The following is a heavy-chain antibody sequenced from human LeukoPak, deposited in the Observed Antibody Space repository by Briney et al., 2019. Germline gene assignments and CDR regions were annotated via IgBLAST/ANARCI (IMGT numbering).Heavy chain of an antibody. D-gene: IGHD5-18*01. V-gene: IGHV4-59*01. CDR1: GGSISGYH. J-gene: IGHJ4*02. CDR3: TTIKRGDIFGYFDF. Sequence: SETLSLTCTVSGGSISGYHWNWIRQTPGKGLEWIGYMYYTGVSNYNPSLKSRVAISVDSSKNQFSLKVTSVTAADTAIYYCTTIKRGDIFGYFDFWGQGALVTVSS. CDR2: MYYTGVS.